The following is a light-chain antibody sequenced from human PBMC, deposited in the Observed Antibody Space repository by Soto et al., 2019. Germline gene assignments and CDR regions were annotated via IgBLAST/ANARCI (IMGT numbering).Light chain of an antibody. CDR1: QSLLHSNGYNY. J-gene: IGKJ1*01. CDR2: LGS. Sequence: DIVMTQSPLSLPVTPGEPASISCRSSQSLLHSNGYNYLDWYLQKPGQSPQLLSYLGSNRASGVPDRFSDSGSGTDFTLKISRVEAEDVGVYYCIKPLQSWPFGQGTKVAIK. V-gene: IGKV2-28*01. CDR3: IKPLQSWP.